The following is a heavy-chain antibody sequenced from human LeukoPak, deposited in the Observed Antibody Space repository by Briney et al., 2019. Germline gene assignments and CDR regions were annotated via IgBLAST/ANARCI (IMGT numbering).Heavy chain of an antibody. Sequence: GGSLRLSCAASGFTFSNYWMSWVRQAPGKGLEWVANIKEDGSERYHVDSVKGRFTVSRDNAKNSLYLQMNSLRAEDTAVYYCARLQKRDSRDYWGQGTLVTVSS. V-gene: IGHV3-7*02. CDR3: ARLQKRDSRDY. CDR2: IKEDGSER. J-gene: IGHJ4*02. D-gene: IGHD5-24*01. CDR1: GFTFSNYW.